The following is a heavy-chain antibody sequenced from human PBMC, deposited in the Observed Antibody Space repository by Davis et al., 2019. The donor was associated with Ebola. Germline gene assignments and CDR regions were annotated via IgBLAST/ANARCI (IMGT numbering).Heavy chain of an antibody. D-gene: IGHD3-16*01. CDR2: IYPGASNT. Sequence: GESLKISCKASGYTFTTYWIGWVRQVPGKGLEWMGIIYPGASNTKYSPSFRGQVTVSADKSISTAYLQWSSLKASDTALYYCARLPWGTVAGLDSWGQGTLVTVSS. V-gene: IGHV5-51*01. J-gene: IGHJ4*02. CDR3: ARLPWGTVAGLDS. CDR1: GYTFTTYW.